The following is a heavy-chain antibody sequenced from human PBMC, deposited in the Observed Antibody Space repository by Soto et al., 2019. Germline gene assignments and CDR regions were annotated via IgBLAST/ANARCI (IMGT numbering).Heavy chain of an antibody. CDR2: IVVGSGNT. J-gene: IGHJ6*02. CDR1: GFTFTSSA. V-gene: IGHV1-58*01. CDR3: AADRPPYCSCGLCDRGNYYYYGMDV. Sequence: QMQLVQSGPEVKNPGTSVKVSCKASGFTFTSSAVQWVRQARGQRLEWIGWIVVGSGNTNYAQKFQERVTNTRDIYTSTAYMDLRSLRAEDTAVYYCAADRPPYCSCGLCDRGNYYYYGMDVWGQGTTVTVSS. D-gene: IGHD2-15*01.